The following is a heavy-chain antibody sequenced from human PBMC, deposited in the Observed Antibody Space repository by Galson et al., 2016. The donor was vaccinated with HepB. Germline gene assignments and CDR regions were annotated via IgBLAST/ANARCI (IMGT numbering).Heavy chain of an antibody. CDR2: INTNTGNP. CDR3: ARVGLYGNPPYFDH. Sequence: SVKVSCKASGYTFSSYAMHWVRQAPGQGLKWMGWINTNTGNPTYAQDFTGRFVLSLDTSVSTAYLQINSLKAEDTAVYYCARVGLYGNPPYFDHWGQGTLVTVSS. J-gene: IGHJ4*02. D-gene: IGHD2-8*01. CDR1: GYTFSSYA. V-gene: IGHV7-4-1*02.